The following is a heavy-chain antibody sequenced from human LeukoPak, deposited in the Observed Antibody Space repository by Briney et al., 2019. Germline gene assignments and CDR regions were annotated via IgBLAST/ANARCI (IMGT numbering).Heavy chain of an antibody. D-gene: IGHD1-26*01. CDR3: ASRIVGGYFDY. Sequence: PSETLSLTCAVYGGSFSDYYWSWIRQPPGKGLEWIGEISHSGSTNYNPSLKSRVTLSVDVSKSQFSLRLSSVTAADTAVYYCASRIVGGYFDYWGQGTLVTVSS. V-gene: IGHV4-34*01. CDR2: ISHSGST. CDR1: GGSFSDYY. J-gene: IGHJ4*02.